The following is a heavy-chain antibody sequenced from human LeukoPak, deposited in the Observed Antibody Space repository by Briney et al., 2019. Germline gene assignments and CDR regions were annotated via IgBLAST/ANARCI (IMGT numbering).Heavy chain of an antibody. V-gene: IGHV3-9*01. CDR3: AKESGYCSGGSCYYFDY. J-gene: IGHJ4*02. Sequence: GGSLRLSCAASGFTFDDYAMHWVRQAPGKGLEWVSGISWYSGSIGYADSVKGRFTISRDNAKNSLYLQMNSLRAEDTALYYCAKESGYCSGGSCYYFDYWGQGTLVTVSS. D-gene: IGHD2-15*01. CDR2: ISWYSGSI. CDR1: GFTFDDYA.